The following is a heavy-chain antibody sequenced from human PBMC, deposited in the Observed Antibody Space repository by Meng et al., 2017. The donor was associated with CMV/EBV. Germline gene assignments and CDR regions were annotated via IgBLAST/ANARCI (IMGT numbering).Heavy chain of an antibody. D-gene: IGHD6-19*01. CDR3: VRSSGWSLFDY. J-gene: IGHJ4*02. Sequence: QGQRVQSGAEVKKPGASVKVSCKASGYTFTGYYIHWVRQAPGQGLEWMGWVNSNNDATNYARKFQGRVSMTRDTSISTAHMELSRLMSDDTAVYYCVRSSGWSLFDYWGQGTLVTVSS. CDR2: VNSNNDAT. CDR1: GYTFTGYY. V-gene: IGHV1-2*02.